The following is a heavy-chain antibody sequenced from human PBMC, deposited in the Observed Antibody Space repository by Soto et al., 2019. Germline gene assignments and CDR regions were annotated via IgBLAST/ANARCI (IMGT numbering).Heavy chain of an antibody. Sequence: QPGGSLRLSCAVSGFTFSSYWMSWVRQAPGRGLEWVATIAHDGSEKFYVDSVKGRFTISRDNTKNSLYLQMNSLRAEDTAVYYCARESNAQFDYWGQGTMVTVSS. CDR2: IAHDGSEK. CDR1: GFTFSSYW. D-gene: IGHD7-27*01. CDR3: ARESNAQFDY. V-gene: IGHV3-7*01. J-gene: IGHJ4*02.